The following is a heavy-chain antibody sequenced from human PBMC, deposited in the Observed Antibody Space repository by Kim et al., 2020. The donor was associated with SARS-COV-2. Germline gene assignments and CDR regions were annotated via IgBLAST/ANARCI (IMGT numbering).Heavy chain of an antibody. J-gene: IGHJ6*02. V-gene: IGHV4-59*08. CDR2: MSFSGSA. CDR1: GGSISFHY. CDR3: ARRLGGQNFYGLDV. Sequence: SETLSLTCSVSGGSISFHYWSWIRQPPGKGLEWIGDMSFSGSATYSPSVKSRVTMSVDTSKNHFSLSLSSLTAADTAVYYCARRLGGQNFYGLDVWGQGTTVTVSS. D-gene: IGHD3-16*01.